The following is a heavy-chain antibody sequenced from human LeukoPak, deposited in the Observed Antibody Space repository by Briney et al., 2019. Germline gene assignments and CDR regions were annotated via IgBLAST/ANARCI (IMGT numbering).Heavy chain of an antibody. CDR1: GYTFTGYY. D-gene: IGHD3-16*01. Sequence: ASVKVSCKASGYTFTGYYMHWVRQAPGQGLEWMGWINPNSGGTNYAQKFQGRVTMTRDTSISTAYMELSRLRSDDTAVYYCARTPSSYVWGSFGGLDYWGQGTLVTVSS. V-gene: IGHV1-2*02. CDR2: INPNSGGT. J-gene: IGHJ4*02. CDR3: ARTPSSYVWGSFGGLDY.